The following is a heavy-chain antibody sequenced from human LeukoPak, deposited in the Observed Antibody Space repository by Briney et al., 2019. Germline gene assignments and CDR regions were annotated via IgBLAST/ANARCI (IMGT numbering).Heavy chain of an antibody. CDR3: AKDINRITMIVVEGDAFDI. CDR1: GFTFSSYS. D-gene: IGHD3-22*01. CDR2: ISGSGGST. J-gene: IGHJ3*02. Sequence: GGSLRLSCAASGFTFSSYSMSWVRQAPGKGLEWVSAISGSGGSTYYADSVKGRFTISRDNSKNTLYLQMNSLRAEDTAVYYCAKDINRITMIVVEGDAFDIWGQGTMVTVSS. V-gene: IGHV3-23*01.